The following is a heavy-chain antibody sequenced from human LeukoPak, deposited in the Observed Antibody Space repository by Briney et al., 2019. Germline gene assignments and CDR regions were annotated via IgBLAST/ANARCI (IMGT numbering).Heavy chain of an antibody. CDR3: AKDYRSGTSNFDY. Sequence: GGSLRLSCAASGFTFSSYEMNWVRQAPGKGLEWVSYISSSGSTIYYADSVKGRFTISRDNSKNTLYLQMNSLRAEDTAVYYCAKDYRSGTSNFDYWGQGTLVTVSS. V-gene: IGHV3-48*03. CDR1: GFTFSSYE. D-gene: IGHD1-26*01. CDR2: ISSSGSTI. J-gene: IGHJ4*02.